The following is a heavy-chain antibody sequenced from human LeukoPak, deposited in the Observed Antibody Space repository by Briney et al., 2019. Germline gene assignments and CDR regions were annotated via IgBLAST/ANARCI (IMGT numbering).Heavy chain of an antibody. J-gene: IGHJ6*02. V-gene: IGHV4-39*01. Sequence: SETLSLTCTVSGGSISSSSYYWGWIRQPPGKGLEWIGSIYYSGSTYYNPSLKSRVTISVDTSKNQFSLKLSSVTAADTAVYYCARLPVVRGPRNGMDVWGQGTTVTVSS. CDR3: ARLPVVRGPRNGMDV. CDR1: GGSISSSSYY. D-gene: IGHD3-10*01. CDR2: IYYSGST.